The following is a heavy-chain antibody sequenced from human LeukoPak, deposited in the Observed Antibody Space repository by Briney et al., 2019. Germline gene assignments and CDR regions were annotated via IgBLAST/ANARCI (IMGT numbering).Heavy chain of an antibody. CDR2: IRSKAYGGTT. J-gene: IGHJ4*02. CDR3: TKDSGVSVTTFDY. D-gene: IGHD4-17*01. CDR1: GFTFGDYA. Sequence: GGSLRLSCTASGFTFGDYAMSWFRQAPGKGLEWVGFIRSKAYGGTTEYAASVKGRFTISRDDSKSIAYLQMNSLKTEDTAVYYCTKDSGVSVTTFDYWGQGTLVTVSS. V-gene: IGHV3-49*03.